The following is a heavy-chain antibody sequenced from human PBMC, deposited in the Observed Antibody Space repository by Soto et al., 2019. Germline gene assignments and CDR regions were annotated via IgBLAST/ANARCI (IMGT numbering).Heavy chain of an antibody. CDR2: INRDGSSI. D-gene: IGHD6-25*01. Sequence: EVQLVESGGGLVQPGGSLRLSCAASGFTLSSDWMHWVRQSPGKGLPWVSRINRDGSSISYADSVEGRFTVSRDNARGTLYLQMNSLRVEDTAVYYCATGAAFRGQGILVTVSS. CDR3: ATGAAF. V-gene: IGHV3-74*01. CDR1: GFTLSSDW. J-gene: IGHJ4*02.